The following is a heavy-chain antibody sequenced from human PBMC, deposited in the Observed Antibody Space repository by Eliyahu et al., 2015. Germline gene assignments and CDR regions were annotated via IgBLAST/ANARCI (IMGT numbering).Heavy chain of an antibody. CDR2: IYHSGSP. Sequence: QVQLQESGPGLVKPSETLSLTCAVSGYSISSGYYWGWXRQPPGKGLEWIGSIYHSGSPYYNPSLKSRVTISVDTSKNQFSLKLSSVTAADTAVYYCAREGVSYYYYGMDVWGQGTTVTVSS. J-gene: IGHJ6*02. V-gene: IGHV4-38-2*02. CDR1: GYSISSGYY. CDR3: AREGVSYYYYGMDV. D-gene: IGHD2-8*01.